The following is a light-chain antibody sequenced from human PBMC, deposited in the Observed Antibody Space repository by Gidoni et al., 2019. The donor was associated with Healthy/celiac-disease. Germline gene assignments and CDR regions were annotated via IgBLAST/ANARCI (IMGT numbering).Light chain of an antibody. CDR2: AAS. CDR1: QSISSY. J-gene: IGKJ3*01. Sequence: DIQMTQSPSSLSASVGARVTITCRASQSISSYLNWYQQKPGKAPKLLIYAASSLHSGVPSRFSGSGAGTDFTLTISSLQPEDFATYYCQQSYSTPLFGPGTKVDIK. V-gene: IGKV1-39*01. CDR3: QQSYSTPL.